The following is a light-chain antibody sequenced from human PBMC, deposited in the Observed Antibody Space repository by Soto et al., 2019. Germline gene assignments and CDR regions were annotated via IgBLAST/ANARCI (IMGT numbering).Light chain of an antibody. J-gene: IGKJ5*01. Sequence: DIQMNQSPSSLSASVGDRVTITCRATQDISAYLAWYQQKPGKVPKLLLHRASTLQLGVPSRFSGSGSGPDLTLAISRLQPEDVVTYYCKKFNTAPLTFAQGTRLEI. CDR1: QDISAY. V-gene: IGKV1-27*01. CDR2: RAS. CDR3: KKFNTAPLT.